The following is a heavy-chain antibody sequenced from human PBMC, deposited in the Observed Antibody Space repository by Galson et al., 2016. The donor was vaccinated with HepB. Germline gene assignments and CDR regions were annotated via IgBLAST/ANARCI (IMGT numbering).Heavy chain of an antibody. V-gene: IGHV1-2*02. CDR3: ARDPGGIVATVFDY. CDR2: INTNSGAT. D-gene: IGHD5-12*01. J-gene: IGHJ4*02. CDR1: GYTFTDYY. Sequence: SVKVSCKASGYTFTDYYLHWVRQAPGQGLEWMGWINTNSGATNYAQKFQGRVTMPRDTSTSTAYMELSRLRSDDTAVYYCARDPGGIVATVFDYWGQGTLVTVSS.